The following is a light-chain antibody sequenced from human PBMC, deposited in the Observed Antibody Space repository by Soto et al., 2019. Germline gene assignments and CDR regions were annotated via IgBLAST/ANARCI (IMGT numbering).Light chain of an antibody. CDR3: QQDCSSPPLT. V-gene: IGKV3-20*01. CDR2: GAS. CDR1: QSVSSSY. J-gene: IGKJ4*01. Sequence: EIVLTQSPGTLSLSPGERATLSCRASQSVSSSYLAWYQQKPGQAPRLLIYGASSTATGIPDRFGGSASGTDFTLTISRMEPEDVAVYYCQQDCSSPPLTFGGGTKLEIK.